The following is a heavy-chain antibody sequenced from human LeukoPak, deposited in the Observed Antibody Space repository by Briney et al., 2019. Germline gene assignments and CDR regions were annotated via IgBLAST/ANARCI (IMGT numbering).Heavy chain of an antibody. Sequence: PGGSLRLSCAASGFTFSNYGIHWVRQAPGKGLEWLSYVSLSADFTYYRDSVKGRFTISRDNAKNSLFLQMNSLRVEDTAVYYCAREPVYTSNWSAFDIWGQGTMVTVSS. CDR1: GFTFSNYG. CDR2: VSLSADFT. CDR3: AREPVYTSNWSAFDI. V-gene: IGHV3-48*01. D-gene: IGHD1-20*01. J-gene: IGHJ3*02.